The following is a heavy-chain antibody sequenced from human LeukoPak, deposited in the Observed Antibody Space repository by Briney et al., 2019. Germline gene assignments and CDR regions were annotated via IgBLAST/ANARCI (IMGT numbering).Heavy chain of an antibody. CDR2: VYCSGSV. Sequence: SETLSLTCTVAGDSINSDYWNWIRQPPGKGLEWIGYVYCSGSVNYNPSLKSRVTISVDTSKRQFSLTLSSVTAADTAVYYCARGYYYFDYWGQGTLVTVSS. CDR1: GDSINSDY. V-gene: IGHV4-59*01. CDR3: ARGYYYFDY. D-gene: IGHD2-21*01. J-gene: IGHJ4*02.